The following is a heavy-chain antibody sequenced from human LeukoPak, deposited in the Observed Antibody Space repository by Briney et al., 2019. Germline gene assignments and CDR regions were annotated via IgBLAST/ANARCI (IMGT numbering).Heavy chain of an antibody. J-gene: IGHJ4*02. V-gene: IGHV3-9*01. CDR1: GFTFDDYA. CDR2: ISWNSGSI. Sequence: GGSLRLSCAASGFTFDDYAMHWVRQAPGKGLEWVSGISWNSGSIGYADSVKGRLTISRDNAKNSLYLQMSSLRAEDTALYYCAKGATFDYWGQGTLVTVSS. CDR3: AKGATFDY.